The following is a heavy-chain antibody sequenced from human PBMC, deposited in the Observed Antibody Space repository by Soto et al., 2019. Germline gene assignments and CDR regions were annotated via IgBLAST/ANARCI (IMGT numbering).Heavy chain of an antibody. CDR2: ISGSGGST. J-gene: IGHJ4*02. D-gene: IGHD5-18*01. Sequence: GGSLRLSCAASGFTFSSYAMSWVRQAPGKGLEWVSAISGSGGSTYYADSVKGRFTISRDNSKNTLYLQMNSLRAEDTAVYYCAKDLLVQLWLYYFDYWGQGTLVTVSS. CDR3: AKDLLVQLWLYYFDY. CDR1: GFTFSSYA. V-gene: IGHV3-23*01.